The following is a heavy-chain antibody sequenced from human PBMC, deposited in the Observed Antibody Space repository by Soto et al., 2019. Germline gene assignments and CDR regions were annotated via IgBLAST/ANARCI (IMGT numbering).Heavy chain of an antibody. Sequence: QFTLKESGPTLVKPTQTLTLTCTFSGFSLTTDRVRVGWIRQPPGEALEWLAVIYWDDSKTYRPSLESRLTITKDTSKNQVALTMTNMDSLDTATYYCAHAYGGRSLYWGQGTLVTVSS. CDR3: AHAYGGRSLY. J-gene: IGHJ4*02. D-gene: IGHD1-26*01. CDR2: IYWDDSK. CDR1: GFSLTTDRVR. V-gene: IGHV2-5*02.